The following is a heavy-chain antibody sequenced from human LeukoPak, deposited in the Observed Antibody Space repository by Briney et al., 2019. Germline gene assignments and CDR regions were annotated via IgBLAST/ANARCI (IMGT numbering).Heavy chain of an antibody. J-gene: IGHJ4*02. CDR2: INPNSGGT. D-gene: IGHD6-6*01. CDR1: GYTFTAYY. CDR3: ARVGSITARKNYFDY. Sequence: ASVKVSCKAAGYTFTAYYIHWVRQAPGQGLEWMGWINPNSGGTHSAQKFQGRVTMTRDSSISTAYMEISRLTSDDTAVYHCARVGSITARKNYFDYWGQGTLVTVSS. V-gene: IGHV1-2*02.